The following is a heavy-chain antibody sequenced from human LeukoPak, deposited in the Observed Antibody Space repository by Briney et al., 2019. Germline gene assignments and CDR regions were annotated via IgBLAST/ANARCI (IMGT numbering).Heavy chain of an antibody. CDR1: GFTFSNYW. CDR3: ARDLGIDRFDC. V-gene: IGHV3-7*01. D-gene: IGHD1-26*01. CDR2: IKQDGSEK. J-gene: IGHJ4*02. Sequence: GSLRLSCVASGFTFSNYWMSWVRQAPGKGLEWVANIKQDGSEKYYMDSVKGRFTVSRDNAKNSLYLQMSSVRAEDAAFYYCARDLGIDRFDCWGQGILVTVSS.